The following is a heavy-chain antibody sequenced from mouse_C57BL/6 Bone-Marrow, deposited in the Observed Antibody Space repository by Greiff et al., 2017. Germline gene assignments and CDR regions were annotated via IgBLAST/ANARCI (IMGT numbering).Heavy chain of an antibody. CDR3: ARGLTLKGEY. CDR1: GYTFTSYW. CDR2: IDPSDSYT. J-gene: IGHJ4*01. V-gene: IGHV1-50*01. D-gene: IGHD2-2*01. Sequence: QVQLQQSGAELVKPGASVKLSCKASGYTFTSYWMQWVKQRPGQGLEWIGEIDPSDSYTNYNQKFKGKATLTVDTSSSAAYMQLSSLTSEDSAVYDCARGLTLKGEYWGRGTSVTVSS.